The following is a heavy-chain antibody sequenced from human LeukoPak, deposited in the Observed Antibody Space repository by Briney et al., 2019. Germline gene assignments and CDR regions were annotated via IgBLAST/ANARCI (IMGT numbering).Heavy chain of an antibody. CDR3: ARMRSLLYQPLHIDY. Sequence: SETLSLTCTVSGGSISSSSYYWGWIRQPPGKGLEWIGSIYYSGSTYYNPSLKSRVTISVDTSKNQFSLKLSSVTAADTAVYYCARMRSLLYQPLHIDYWGQGTLVTVSS. V-gene: IGHV4-39*07. J-gene: IGHJ4*02. CDR2: IYYSGST. D-gene: IGHD2-2*01. CDR1: GGSISSSSYY.